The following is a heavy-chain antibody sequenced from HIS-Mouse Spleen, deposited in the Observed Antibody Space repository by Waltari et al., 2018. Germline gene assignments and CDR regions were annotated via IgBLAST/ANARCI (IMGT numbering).Heavy chain of an antibody. Sequence: QVQLVQSGAEVKKPGASVKVSCKASGYTFTGYYMHWVRQAPGQGLEWMGWINPNSGGTNYAQKLQGRVTMTRDTSISTAYMELSRLRSDDTAVYYCASTGSYWYYFDYWGQGTLVTVSS. D-gene: IGHD1-26*01. CDR1: GYTFTGYY. V-gene: IGHV1-2*02. CDR3: ASTGSYWYYFDY. CDR2: INPNSGGT. J-gene: IGHJ4*02.